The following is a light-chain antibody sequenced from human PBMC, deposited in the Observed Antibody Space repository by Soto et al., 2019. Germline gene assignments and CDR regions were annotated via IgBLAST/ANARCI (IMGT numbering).Light chain of an antibody. J-gene: IGKJ2*01. V-gene: IGKV1-5*03. Sequence: DIQMTQSPSTLSASIGDRVTISCRASQSLSGWLAWYQQKPGKAPSLLIYKTSNLESGVPSRFSGSGSGTEFTLTISSLQPDDFATYYCQQYNSYSPYTFGQGTNLEIK. CDR3: QQYNSYSPYT. CDR2: KTS. CDR1: QSLSGW.